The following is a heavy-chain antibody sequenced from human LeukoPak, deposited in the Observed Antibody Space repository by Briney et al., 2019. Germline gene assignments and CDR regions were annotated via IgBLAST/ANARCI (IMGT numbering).Heavy chain of an antibody. Sequence: ASVKVSCKASGYTFTSYYMHWVRQAPGQGLEWMGIINPSGGSTSYAQKFQGRVTMTRDMSTSTVYMELSGLRSEDTAVYYCARAVYSSSSSLNYFDYWGQGTLVTVSS. CDR2: INPSGGST. J-gene: IGHJ4*02. CDR3: ARAVYSSSSSLNYFDY. D-gene: IGHD6-6*01. V-gene: IGHV1-46*01. CDR1: GYTFTSYY.